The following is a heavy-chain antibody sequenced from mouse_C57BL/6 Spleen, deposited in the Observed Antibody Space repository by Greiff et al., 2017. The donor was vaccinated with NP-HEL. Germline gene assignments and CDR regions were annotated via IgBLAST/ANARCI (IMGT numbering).Heavy chain of an antibody. CDR1: GFNIKNSY. CDR3: GRNYDSYYYAMDY. CDR2: IDPANGNT. D-gene: IGHD2-4*01. V-gene: IGHV14-3*01. Sequence: EVQLQQSVAELVRPGASVKLSCTASGFNIKNSYMHWVKQRPEQGLEWIGRIDPANGNTKYAAKFQGKATITADTSSNTAYLQLSSLTSEDTAIYYCGRNYDSYYYAMDYWGQGTSVTVSS. J-gene: IGHJ4*01.